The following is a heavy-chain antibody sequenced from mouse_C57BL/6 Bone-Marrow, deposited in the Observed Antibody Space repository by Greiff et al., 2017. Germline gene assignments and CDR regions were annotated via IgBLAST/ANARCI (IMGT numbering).Heavy chain of an antibody. CDR3: ARLWLRRGWGFDY. J-gene: IGHJ2*01. V-gene: IGHV5-17*01. CDR1: GFTFSDYG. D-gene: IGHD2-2*01. Sequence: EVMLVESGGGLVKPGGSLKLSCAASGFTFSDYGMHWVRQAPEKGLEWVAYISSGSSTIYYADTVKGRFTISRDNAKNTLFLQMTSLRSEDTAMYYCARLWLRRGWGFDYGGQGTTLTVSS. CDR2: ISSGSSTI.